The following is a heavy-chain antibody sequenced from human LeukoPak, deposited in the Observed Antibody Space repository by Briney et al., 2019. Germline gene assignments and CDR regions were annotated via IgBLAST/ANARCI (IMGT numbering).Heavy chain of an antibody. D-gene: IGHD5-18*01. CDR2: IYYSGST. CDR1: GGSISSSSYY. J-gene: IGHJ4*02. CDR3: ARVRGYSTTLDY. V-gene: IGHV4-39*07. Sequence: SETLSLTCTVSGGSISSSSYYWGWIRQPPGKGLGWIGSIYYSGSTYYNPSLKSRVTISVDTSKNQFSLKLSSVTAADTAVYYCARVRGYSTTLDYWGQGTLVTVSS.